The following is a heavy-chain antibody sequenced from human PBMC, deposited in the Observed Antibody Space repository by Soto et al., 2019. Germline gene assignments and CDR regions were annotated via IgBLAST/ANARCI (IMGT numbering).Heavy chain of an antibody. CDR2: ISAYNGNT. J-gene: IGHJ6*02. D-gene: IGHD4-17*01. V-gene: IGHV1-18*01. CDR1: GYTFTSYG. CDR3: ARSTVTTRGSFYGMDV. Sequence: QVQLVQSGAEVKKPGASVKVSCKASGYTFTSYGISWVRQAPGQGLEWMGWISAYNGNTNYAQKLQGRVTMTTDTATRTAYMELRSLRSDDTAVYYCARSTVTTRGSFYGMDVWGQGTTVTVSS.